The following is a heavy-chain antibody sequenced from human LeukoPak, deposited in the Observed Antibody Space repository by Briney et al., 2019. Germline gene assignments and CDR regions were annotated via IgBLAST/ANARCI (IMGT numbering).Heavy chain of an antibody. D-gene: IGHD2-2*01. J-gene: IGHJ5*02. CDR1: GGSISSSSYY. V-gene: IGHV4-39*07. CDR3: ARESDRYCSSTSCPNGYDP. CDR2: IYYSGST. Sequence: SETLSLTCTVSGGSISSSSYYWGWIRQPPGKGLEWIGSIYYSGSTYYNPSLKSRVTISVDTSKNQFSLKLSSVTAADTAVYYCARESDRYCSSTSCPNGYDPWGQGTLVTVSS.